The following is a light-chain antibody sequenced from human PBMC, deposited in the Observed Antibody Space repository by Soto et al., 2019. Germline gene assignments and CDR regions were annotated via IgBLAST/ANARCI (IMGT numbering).Light chain of an antibody. J-gene: IGKJ1*01. V-gene: IGKV3-20*01. Sequence: MVLTQSRATLSGSPGERATLSCTARQSVSSSYLAWYQQKPGQAPRLLIYGASSRATGIPDRFSGSGSGTDFTLTISRLEPEDFAVYYCQQYGSSGTFGQGTKVDIK. CDR1: QSVSSSY. CDR3: QQYGSSGT. CDR2: GAS.